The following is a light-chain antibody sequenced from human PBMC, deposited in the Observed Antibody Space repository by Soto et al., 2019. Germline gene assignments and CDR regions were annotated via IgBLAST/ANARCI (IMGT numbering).Light chain of an antibody. CDR1: SRDVGGYNY. CDR3: CSYAGSYTYV. Sequence: QSALTQPRSVSGSPGQSVTISCTGTSRDVGGYNYVSWYQQHPGKAPKLMIYDVSKRPSGVPDRFSGSESGNTASLTISGLQAEDEADYYCCSYAGSYTYVFGTGTKLTVL. J-gene: IGLJ1*01. V-gene: IGLV2-11*01. CDR2: DVS.